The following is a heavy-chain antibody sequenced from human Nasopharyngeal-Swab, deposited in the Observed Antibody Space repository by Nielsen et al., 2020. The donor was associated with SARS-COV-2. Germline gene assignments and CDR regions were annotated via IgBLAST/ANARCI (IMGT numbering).Heavy chain of an antibody. CDR1: GFTFSSYS. D-gene: IGHD6-13*01. V-gene: IGHV3-21*01. J-gene: IGHJ4*02. CDR3: AREEGSSWHYFDY. CDR2: ISSSSSYI. Sequence: GGSLRLSCAASGFTFSSYSMNWVRQAPGKGLEWVSSISSSSSYIYYADSVKGRFIISRDNAKNSLYLQMNSLRAEDTAVYYCAREEGSSWHYFDYWGQGTLVTVSS.